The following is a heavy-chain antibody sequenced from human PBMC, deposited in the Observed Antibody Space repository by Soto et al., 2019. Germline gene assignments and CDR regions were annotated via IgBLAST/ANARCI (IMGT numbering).Heavy chain of an antibody. D-gene: IGHD5-18*01. V-gene: IGHV4-59*01. CDR1: GGSISSYY. CDR3: ARDCMVTYYYYLMDV. CDR2: IYYSGST. J-gene: IGHJ6*02. Sequence: SETLSLSCTVAGGSISSYYWSWIRQPPGKGLEWIGYIYYSGSTHYNPSLKSRVTLSVDTSKNQFSLKLSSVTAADTAVHYCARDCMVTYYYYLMDVWGQGTTVTVS.